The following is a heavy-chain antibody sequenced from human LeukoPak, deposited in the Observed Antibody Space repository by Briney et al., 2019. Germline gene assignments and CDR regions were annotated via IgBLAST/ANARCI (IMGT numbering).Heavy chain of an antibody. D-gene: IGHD3-3*01. CDR2: INWNSGSI. V-gene: IGHV3-9*01. CDR1: GFTFDDYA. Sequence: GRSLRLSCAASGFTFDDYAVHWVRQAPGKGLEWVSGINWNSGSICYADSVKGRFTISRDNAKNSLYLQMNSLRDEDTALYYCAKDYSPDDFWSGYPLYYYYYGMDVWGQGTPVTVSS. CDR3: AKDYSPDDFWSGYPLYYYYYGMDV. J-gene: IGHJ6*02.